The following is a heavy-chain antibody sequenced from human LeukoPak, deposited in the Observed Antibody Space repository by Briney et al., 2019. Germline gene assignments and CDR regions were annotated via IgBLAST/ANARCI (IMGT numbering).Heavy chain of an antibody. D-gene: IGHD3-3*01. CDR2: INWNGGST. J-gene: IGHJ5*02. CDR3: ARRKDFADFGSAYYPLDH. CDR1: GFTFDDYG. V-gene: IGHV3-20*04. Sequence: GGSLRLSCEFSGFTFDDYGMNWVRQPPGKGLEWISDINWNGGSTSYAASVRGRFTVSRDNAKNLLYLQMTSLRVQDTALYYCARRKDFADFGSAYYPLDHWGQGTLVTVS.